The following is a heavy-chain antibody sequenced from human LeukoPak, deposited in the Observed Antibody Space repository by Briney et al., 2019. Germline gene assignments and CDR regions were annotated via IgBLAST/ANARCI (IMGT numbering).Heavy chain of an antibody. CDR2: ISSSSSYI. CDR1: GFTLSLYS. V-gene: IGHV3-21*01. D-gene: IGHD6-6*01. Sequence: GGSLRLSCAASGFTLSLYSMNWVRQAPGKGLEWVSSISSSSSYIYFADSVKGRFTISRDNAKNSLYLQMNSLRAEDTAVYYCARTGYSSSSNAFDIWGQGTMVTVSS. CDR3: ARTGYSSSSNAFDI. J-gene: IGHJ3*02.